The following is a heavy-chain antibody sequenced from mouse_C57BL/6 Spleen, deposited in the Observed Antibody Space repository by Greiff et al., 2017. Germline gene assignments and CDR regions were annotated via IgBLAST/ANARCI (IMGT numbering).Heavy chain of an antibody. D-gene: IGHD2-12*01. CDR3: ASDSSSGFAY. J-gene: IGHJ3*01. CDR2: IDPSDSYT. V-gene: IGHV1-59*01. Sequence: VQLQQPGAELVRPGTSVKLSCTASGYTFTSYWMHWVKQRPGQGLEWIGVIDPSDSYTNYYQKFKGKATLTVDTSSSTAYMQLSSLTSEDTAVYYCASDSSSGFAYWGQGTLVTVSA. CDR1: GYTFTSYW.